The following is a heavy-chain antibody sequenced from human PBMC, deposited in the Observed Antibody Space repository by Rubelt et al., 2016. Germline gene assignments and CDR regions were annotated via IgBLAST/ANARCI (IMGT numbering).Heavy chain of an antibody. CDR1: GGSISSGTYY. D-gene: IGHD5-24*01. Sequence: QVQLKQWGAGVLKPSETLSLTCSVSGGSISSGTYYWGWIRQPPGKGLEWIGSIYYSGSTYYNSSLKSRVTISVDTSKNQFSRKLTSGTAADTAVYYCARGQGRDGYIHWGQGTLVTVSS. V-gene: IGHV4-39*07. CDR2: IYYSGST. CDR3: ARGQGRDGYIH. J-gene: IGHJ4*02.